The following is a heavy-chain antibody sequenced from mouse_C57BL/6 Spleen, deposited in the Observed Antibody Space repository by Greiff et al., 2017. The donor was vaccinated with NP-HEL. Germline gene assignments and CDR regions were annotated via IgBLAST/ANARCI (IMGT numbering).Heavy chain of an antibody. D-gene: IGHD1-1*01. CDR3: ASYGSKGNWYFDV. V-gene: IGHV3-6*01. J-gene: IGHJ1*03. CDR2: ISYDGSN. CDR1: GYSITSGYY. Sequence: EVQLQQSGPGLVKPSQSLSLTCSVTGYSITSGYYWNWIRQFPGNKLEWMGYISYDGSNNYNPSLKNRISITRDTSKNQFFLKLNSVTTEDTATYYCASYGSKGNWYFDVWGTGTTVTVSS.